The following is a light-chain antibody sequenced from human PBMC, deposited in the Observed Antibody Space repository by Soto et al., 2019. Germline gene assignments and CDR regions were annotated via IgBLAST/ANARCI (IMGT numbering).Light chain of an antibody. V-gene: IGKV3D-20*01. CDR2: QSS. Sequence: DIVVTQSPDSLSVSPGETVTFACRVSPPLVTPYMAWFQAKSGLPPRILIDQSSLRLLGVADRFSGSGSGADCSLTISGVEADDSAVYYCQQYSRTPLTFGQGTNLEIK. CDR1: PPLVTPY. J-gene: IGKJ2*01. CDR3: QQYSRTPLT.